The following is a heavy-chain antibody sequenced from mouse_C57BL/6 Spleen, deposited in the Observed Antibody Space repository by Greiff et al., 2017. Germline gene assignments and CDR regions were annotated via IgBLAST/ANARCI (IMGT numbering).Heavy chain of an antibody. Sequence: QVQLQQPGAELVKPGASVKMSCKASGYTFTSYWITWVKQRPGQGLEWIGDIYPGSGSTNYNEKFKSKATLTVDTSSSTAYMQLSSLTSEDSAVYYCARSYYCDGSVHFAYWGKATLVTVS. CDR2: IYPGSGST. D-gene: IGHD1-1*01. J-gene: IGHJ3*01. V-gene: IGHV1-55*01. CDR1: GYTFTSYW. CDR3: ARSYYCDGSVHFAY.